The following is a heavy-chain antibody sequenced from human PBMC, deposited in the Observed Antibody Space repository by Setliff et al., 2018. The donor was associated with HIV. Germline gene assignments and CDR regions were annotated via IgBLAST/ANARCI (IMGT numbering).Heavy chain of an antibody. Sequence: SSETLSLTCTVSGGSISSYYWSWIRQPPGKGLEWIGYIYTSGSTNYNPSLKSRVTISVDTSKNQFSLKLSSVTAADTAVYYCARDRTITIFGVVLSYMDVWGKGTRSPSP. CDR1: GGSISSYY. D-gene: IGHD3-3*01. V-gene: IGHV4-4*08. J-gene: IGHJ6*03. CDR3: ARDRTITIFGVVLSYMDV. CDR2: IYTSGST.